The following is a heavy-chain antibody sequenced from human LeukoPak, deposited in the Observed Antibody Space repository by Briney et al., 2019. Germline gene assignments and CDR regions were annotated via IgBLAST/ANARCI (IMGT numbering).Heavy chain of an antibody. CDR1: GFTFSSYS. J-gene: IGHJ4*02. CDR3: ARDPARGYSCGALY. Sequence: GGSLRLSCAASGFTFSSYSMNWVRQAPGKGLEWVSYISSSSSTIYYADSVKGRFTISRDNAKNSLYLQMNSLRAEDTAMYYCARDPARGYSCGALYWGQGTLVTVSS. CDR2: ISSSSSTI. V-gene: IGHV3-48*01. D-gene: IGHD5-18*01.